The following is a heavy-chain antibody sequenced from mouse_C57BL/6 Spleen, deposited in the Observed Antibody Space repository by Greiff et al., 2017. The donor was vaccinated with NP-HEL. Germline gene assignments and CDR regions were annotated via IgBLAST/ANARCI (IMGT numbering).Heavy chain of an antibody. CDR1: GFTFSNYW. J-gene: IGHJ2*01. D-gene: IGHD2-4*01. Sequence: EVKVVESGGGLVQPGGSMKLSCVASGFTFSNYWMNWVRQSPEKGLEWVAQIRLKSDNYATHYAESVKGRFTISRDDSKSSVYLQMNNLRAEDTGIYYCTGLRHYFDYWGQGTTLTVSS. CDR3: TGLRHYFDY. CDR2: IRLKSDNYAT. V-gene: IGHV6-3*01.